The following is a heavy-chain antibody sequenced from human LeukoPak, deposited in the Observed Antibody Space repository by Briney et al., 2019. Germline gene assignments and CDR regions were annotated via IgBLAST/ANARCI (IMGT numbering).Heavy chain of an antibody. Sequence: GGSLRLSCAASGFSFSTYVMSWVRQAPGKGLEWVSAISGSGGGTYYADSVKGRFTISRDNSKNTLYLQMNSLRAEDTAVYYRARGPGLAVTGTDWGQGTLVTVSS. D-gene: IGHD6-19*01. V-gene: IGHV3-23*01. CDR1: GFSFSTYV. CDR3: ARGPGLAVTGTD. CDR2: ISGSGGGT. J-gene: IGHJ4*02.